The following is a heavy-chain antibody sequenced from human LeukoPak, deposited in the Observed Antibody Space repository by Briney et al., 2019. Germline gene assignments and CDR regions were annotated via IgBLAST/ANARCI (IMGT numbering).Heavy chain of an antibody. J-gene: IGHJ4*02. CDR3: ASRNFGSSPFDY. CDR2: ISSDGSNT. D-gene: IGHD3-10*01. Sequence: PGGSLRLSRVASGFTFSSNWLHWVRQAPGKGLVWVSRISSDGSNTNYADSVKGRFTISRDNAKNTLYLQMDSLTAEDTAVYYCASRNFGSSPFDYWGQGTLVTVSS. V-gene: IGHV3-74*01. CDR1: GFTFSSNW.